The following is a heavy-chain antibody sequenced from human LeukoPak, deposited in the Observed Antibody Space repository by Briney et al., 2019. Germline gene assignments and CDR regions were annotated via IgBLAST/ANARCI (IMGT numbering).Heavy chain of an antibody. V-gene: IGHV3-7*01. Sequence: PGGSLRLSCAASGFTFSSYWMSWVRQAPGKGLEWVANIKQDGSEKYYVDSVKGRFTISRGNAKNSLYLQMNSLRAEDTAVYYCARDRALGWFDPWGQGTLVTVSS. CDR1: GFTFSSYW. J-gene: IGHJ5*02. D-gene: IGHD3-10*01. CDR3: ARDRALGWFDP. CDR2: IKQDGSEK.